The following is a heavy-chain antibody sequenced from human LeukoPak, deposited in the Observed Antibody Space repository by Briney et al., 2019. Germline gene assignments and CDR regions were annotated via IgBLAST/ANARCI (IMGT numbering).Heavy chain of an antibody. CDR3: AVDYSKTRLGC. CDR2: IYTSGST. V-gene: IGHV4-4*07. CDR1: GGSISSYY. Sequence: SETLSLTCTVSGGSISSYYWSWIRQPAGKGLEWIGRIYTSGSTNYNPSLKSRVTMSVDTSKNQLSLKLSSVTAADTAVYYCAVDYSKTRLGCWGQGTLVTVSS. D-gene: IGHD4-11*01. J-gene: IGHJ4*02.